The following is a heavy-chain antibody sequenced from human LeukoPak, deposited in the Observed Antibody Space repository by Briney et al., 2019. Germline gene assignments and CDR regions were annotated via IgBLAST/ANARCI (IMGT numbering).Heavy chain of an antibody. CDR1: GFTFSSYW. J-gene: IGHJ6*02. CDR3: ARGGGLDV. CDR2: INHNGNVN. V-gene: IGHV3-7*04. Sequence: GGSLRLSCAASGFTFSSYWMNWARQAPGKGLEWVASINHNGNVNYYVDSVKGRFTISRDNAKNSLYLQMSNVRDEDTAVYFWARGGGLDVWGQGATVTVSS.